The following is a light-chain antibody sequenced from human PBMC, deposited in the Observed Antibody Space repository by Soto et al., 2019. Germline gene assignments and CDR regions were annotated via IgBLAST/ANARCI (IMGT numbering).Light chain of an antibody. Sequence: QSVLTQPASVSGSPGQSITISCTGTSSDVGGYNYVSWYQQHPGKAPKLMIYDVSNRPSGVSNRFSGSKSGNTASLTISGLQAEDEADYYCSSYTCISALYVFGTGTKVTVL. CDR3: SSYTCISALYV. CDR1: SSDVGGYNY. CDR2: DVS. J-gene: IGLJ1*01. V-gene: IGLV2-14*03.